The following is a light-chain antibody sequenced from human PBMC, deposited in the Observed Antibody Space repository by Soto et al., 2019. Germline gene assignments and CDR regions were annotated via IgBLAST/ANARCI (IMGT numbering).Light chain of an antibody. CDR3: YQYSSTPPT. CDR1: QSVTNNH. J-gene: IGKJ4*02. Sequence: MLFTQSPGTLSLSPGERATLCCRASQSVTNNHFAWFRQKPGQAPRLLICGVSNRATGIPDRFSGSGPGTDFTLTISRLEPEDFVVFYCYQYSSTPPTFGAGTKVDIK. CDR2: GVS. V-gene: IGKV3-20*01.